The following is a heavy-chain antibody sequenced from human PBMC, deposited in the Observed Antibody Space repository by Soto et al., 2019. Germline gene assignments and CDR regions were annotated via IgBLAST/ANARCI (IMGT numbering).Heavy chain of an antibody. CDR1: GGPISRGGYH. CDR2: IYYRGST. D-gene: IGHD3-9*01. V-gene: IGHV4-31*03. J-gene: IGHJ4*02. CDR3: ARGSHYDILTGYGIDY. Sequence: QVQLQESGPGLVKPSQTLFLTCPFPGGPISRGGYHWSWIRQHPGKGLEWVGYIYYRGSTYYNPSLKSRVIISVDTSKNQFSLKLSSVTAADTAVYYCARGSHYDILTGYGIDYWGQGTLVTVSS.